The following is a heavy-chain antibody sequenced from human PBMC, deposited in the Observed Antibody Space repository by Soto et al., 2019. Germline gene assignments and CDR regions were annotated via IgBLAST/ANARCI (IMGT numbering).Heavy chain of an antibody. V-gene: IGHV4-34*01. D-gene: IGHD2-21*02. J-gene: IGHJ4*02. CDR1: GGSFSGYY. CDR3: ALGGDDAGY. CDR2: INHSGST. Sequence: QVQLQQWGAGLLKPSETLSLTCAVYGGSFSGYYWSWIRQPPGKGLEWIGEINHSGSTDYNPSLKSRVTISVDTSKNLFSLMVSSVTAADTAVYYCALGGDDAGYWGQGTLVTVSS.